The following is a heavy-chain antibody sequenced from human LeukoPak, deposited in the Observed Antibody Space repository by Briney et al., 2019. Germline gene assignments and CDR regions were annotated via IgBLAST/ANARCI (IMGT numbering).Heavy chain of an antibody. D-gene: IGHD5-12*01. CDR2: ISAYNGNT. CDR3: ARVDIVATTDNWFDP. Sequence: ASVKVSCKASGYTFTSYGISWVRQAPGQGLEWMGWISAYNGNTNYAQKLQGRVTMTTDTSTSTAYMELRSLRSEDTAVYYCARVDIVATTDNWFDPWGQGTLVTVSS. J-gene: IGHJ5*02. CDR1: GYTFTSYG. V-gene: IGHV1-18*01.